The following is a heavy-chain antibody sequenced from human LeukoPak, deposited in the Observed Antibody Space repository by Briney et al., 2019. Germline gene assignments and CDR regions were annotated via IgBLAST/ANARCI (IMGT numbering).Heavy chain of an antibody. CDR3: ARHPELYFLDY. CDR1: GASISSYY. CDR2: ISYSGST. V-gene: IGHV4-59*08. Sequence: SETLSLTCTVSGASISSYYWSWIRQPPGKGLEWIGYISYSGSTNYNPSLKSRVTISADTSKNQVSLTLSSVTAADTAMYYCARHPELYFLDYWGQGTLVTVSS. J-gene: IGHJ4*02. D-gene: IGHD2-8*01.